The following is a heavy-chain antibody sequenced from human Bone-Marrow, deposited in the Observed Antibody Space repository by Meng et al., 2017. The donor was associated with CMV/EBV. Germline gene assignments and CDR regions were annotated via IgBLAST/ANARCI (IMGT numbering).Heavy chain of an antibody. D-gene: IGHD6-6*01. Sequence: GGSLRLSCAASGFTFSSYAMHWVRQAPGKGLEWLAVVSFDASNIYYAGSVKGRFTISRDNSKNMLYLQMNSLTTEDTAVYSCVRHRVATRPRLMDVWGRGTTVTVSS. J-gene: IGHJ6*02. CDR3: VRHRVATRPRLMDV. CDR2: VSFDASNI. CDR1: GFTFSSYA. V-gene: IGHV3-30*04.